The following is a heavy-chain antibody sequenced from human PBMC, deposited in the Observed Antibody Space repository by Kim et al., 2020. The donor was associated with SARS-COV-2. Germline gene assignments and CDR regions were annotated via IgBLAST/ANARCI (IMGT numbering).Heavy chain of an antibody. CDR1: GFTFSNAW. V-gene: IGHV3-15*01. CDR2: IKSKTAGGTT. D-gene: IGHD6-13*01. Sequence: GGSLRLSCAASGFTFSNAWMSWVRQAPGKGLEWVGRIKSKTAGGTTDYAAPVKGRFTISRDDSKNTLYLQMNSLKTEDTAVYYCTTGGTTAAGTGKYYYYFYGMDVLGQGTTVTVSS. J-gene: IGHJ6*02. CDR3: TTGGTTAAGTGKYYYYFYGMDV.